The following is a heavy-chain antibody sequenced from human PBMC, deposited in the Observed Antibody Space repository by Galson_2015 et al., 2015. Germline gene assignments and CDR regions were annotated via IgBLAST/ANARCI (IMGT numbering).Heavy chain of an antibody. CDR3: ARENYDFWGGPAYGMDV. CDR2: IWFDGSNQ. Sequence: SLRLSCAASGFTFSSYSMNWVRQAPGKGLEWVALIWFDGSNQLYADSVKGRFTISRDNSKNTLHLQMNSLRAEDTAVYYCARENYDFWGGPAYGMDVWGQGTTVTVSS. CDR1: GFTFSSYS. D-gene: IGHD3-3*01. J-gene: IGHJ6*02. V-gene: IGHV3-33*08.